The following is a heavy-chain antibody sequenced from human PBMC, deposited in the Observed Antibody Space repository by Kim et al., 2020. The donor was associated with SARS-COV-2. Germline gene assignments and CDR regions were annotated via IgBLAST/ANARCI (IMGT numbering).Heavy chain of an antibody. CDR1: GFTFRSHA. Sequence: GGSLRLSCAASGFTFRSHAMNWVRQAPGKGLEWVSGISGSGGTTNYADSVKGRFTISRDNSKNTLYLQMNSLRAEDTAVYYCAKRYCSGGTCYSIDYWGLGTLDTVSS. V-gene: IGHV3-23*01. CDR3: AKRYCSGGTCYSIDY. CDR2: ISGSGGTT. J-gene: IGHJ4*02. D-gene: IGHD2-15*01.